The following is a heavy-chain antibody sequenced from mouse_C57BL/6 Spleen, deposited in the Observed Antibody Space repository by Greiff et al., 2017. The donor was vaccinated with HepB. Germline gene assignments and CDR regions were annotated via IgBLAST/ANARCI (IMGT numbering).Heavy chain of an antibody. CDR3: ASFYDYLYYAMDY. Sequence: EVKLMESGPGLVKPSQSLSLTCSVTGYSITSGYYWNWIRQFPGNKLEWMGYISYDGSNNYNPSLKNRISITRDTSKNQFFLKLNSVTTEDTATYYCASFYDYLYYAMDYWGQGTSVTVSS. CDR2: ISYDGSN. V-gene: IGHV3-6*01. D-gene: IGHD2-4*01. J-gene: IGHJ4*01. CDR1: GYSITSGYY.